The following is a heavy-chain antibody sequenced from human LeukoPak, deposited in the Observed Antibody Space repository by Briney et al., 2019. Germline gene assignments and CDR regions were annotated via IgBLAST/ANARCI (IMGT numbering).Heavy chain of an antibody. V-gene: IGHV3-23*01. CDR3: ARDAPLTLRYFDY. D-gene: IGHD1-14*01. J-gene: IGHJ4*02. Sequence: GGSLRLSCAASGFRFSTYAMSWVRQAPGKGLEWVSIISNSGDGTYYADSVKGRFTISRDNSKNTLYLQMNSLRAEDTASYYCARDAPLTLRYFDYWGQGTLVTVSS. CDR1: GFRFSTYA. CDR2: ISNSGDGT.